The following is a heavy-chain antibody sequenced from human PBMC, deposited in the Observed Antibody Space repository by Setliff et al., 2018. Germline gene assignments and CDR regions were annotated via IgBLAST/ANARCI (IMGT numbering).Heavy chain of an antibody. Sequence: ETLSLSCVASAFTFSRYSMNWVRQAPGKGLEWVSSISSSGSFEFYADSVKGRFTISRDNANNSLYLQMNSLRPEDTAVYYCARTCSGSGCYAGLESWGQGTPVTVSS. D-gene: IGHD2-15*01. J-gene: IGHJ4*02. V-gene: IGHV3-21*01. CDR2: ISSSGSFE. CDR1: AFTFSRYS. CDR3: ARTCSGSGCYAGLES.